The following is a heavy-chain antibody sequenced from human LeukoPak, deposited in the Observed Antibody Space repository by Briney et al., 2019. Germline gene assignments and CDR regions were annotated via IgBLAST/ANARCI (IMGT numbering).Heavy chain of an antibody. CDR1: GYTFTSYA. V-gene: IGHV1-3*01. CDR2: INAGNGNT. Sequence: ASVKVSCKASGYTFTSYAMHWVRQAPGQRLEWMGWINAGNGNTKYSQKFQGRVTITRDTSASTAYMELSSLRSEDTAVYYCARSGGRGYYYDSSGYYLALDYWGQGTLVTVSS. D-gene: IGHD3-22*01. CDR3: ARSGGRGYYYDSSGYYLALDY. J-gene: IGHJ4*02.